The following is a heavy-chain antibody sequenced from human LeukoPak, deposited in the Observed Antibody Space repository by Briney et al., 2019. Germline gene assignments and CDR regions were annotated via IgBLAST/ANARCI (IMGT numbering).Heavy chain of an antibody. CDR2: IYYSGST. V-gene: IGHV4-59*01. D-gene: IGHD3-10*01. CDR3: ARQWFGEFDY. CDR1: GGSISSYY. Sequence: SETLSLTCTVSGGSISSYYWIWIRQPPGNGLEWIGYIYYSGSTNYNPSLKSRVTISVDTSKNQFSLKLSSVTAADTAVCYCARQWFGEFDYWGQGTLVTVSS. J-gene: IGHJ4*02.